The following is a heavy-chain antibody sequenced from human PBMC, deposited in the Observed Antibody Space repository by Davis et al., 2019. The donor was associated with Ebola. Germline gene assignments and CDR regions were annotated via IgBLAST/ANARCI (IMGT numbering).Heavy chain of an antibody. CDR1: GYTLTELS. V-gene: IGHV1-24*01. CDR2: FDPEDGET. Sequence: ASVKVSCKVSGYTLTELSIHWVRQAPGKGLEWMGTFDPEDGETIYAQNFQGRVTMTEDTSTDTAYMELSSLRSEDTAVYYCAREAAGSGSYGGYYNYGMNVWGQGTTVTVSS. CDR3: AREAAGSGSYGGYYNYGMNV. D-gene: IGHD3-10*01. J-gene: IGHJ6*02.